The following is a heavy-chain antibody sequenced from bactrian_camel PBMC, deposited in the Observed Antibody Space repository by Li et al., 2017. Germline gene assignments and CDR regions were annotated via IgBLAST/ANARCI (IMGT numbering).Heavy chain of an antibody. J-gene: IGHJ4*01. CDR1: GFTLDSYN. V-gene: IGHV3S1*01. CDR2: IGDEGEHI. CDR3: ATVGKDGYSGSWCYGGRALSD. D-gene: IGHD3*01. Sequence: HVQLVESGGGLVQPGGSLRLSCAASGFTLDSYNMPWVRQAPGKGLGWLSTIGDEGEHIWYSPYVKGRFTITRDNAKNTLHRQMNRLITQDTTVYYCATVGKDGYSGSWCYGGRALSDWGQGT.